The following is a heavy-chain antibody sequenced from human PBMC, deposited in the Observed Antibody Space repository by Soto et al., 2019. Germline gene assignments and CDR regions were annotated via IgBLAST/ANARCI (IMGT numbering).Heavy chain of an antibody. CDR3: ARLHQYYDILTGYSYYFDY. Sequence: TSETLSLTCAVYGGPFSGYYWSWIRQPPGKGLEWIGEINHSGSTNYNPSLKSRVTISVDTSKNQFSLKLSSVTAADTAVYYCARLHQYYDILTGYSYYFDYWGQGTLVTVSS. CDR1: GGPFSGYY. V-gene: IGHV4-34*01. D-gene: IGHD3-9*01. CDR2: INHSGST. J-gene: IGHJ4*02.